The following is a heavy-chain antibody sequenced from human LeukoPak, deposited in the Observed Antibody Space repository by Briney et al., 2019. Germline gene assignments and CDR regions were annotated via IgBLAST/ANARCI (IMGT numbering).Heavy chain of an antibody. Sequence: GGSLRLSCAASGFTFSSYGMHWVRQAPGKGLEWVAVIWYDGSNKYYADSVKGRFTISRDNSKNTLYLQMNSLRAEDTAAYYCARDRGAAAIYYFDYWGQGTLVTVSS. D-gene: IGHD6-13*01. CDR1: GFTFSSYG. CDR2: IWYDGSNK. V-gene: IGHV3-33*01. CDR3: ARDRGAAAIYYFDY. J-gene: IGHJ4*02.